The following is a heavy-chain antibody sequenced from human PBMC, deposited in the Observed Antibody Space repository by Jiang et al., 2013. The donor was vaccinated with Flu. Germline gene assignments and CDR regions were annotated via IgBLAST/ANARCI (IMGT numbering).Heavy chain of an antibody. V-gene: IGHV3-7*01. CDR1: GFTFSSYW. J-gene: IGHJ5*02. CDR2: IKQDGSEK. D-gene: IGHD2-2*01. Sequence: QLLESGGGLVQPGGSLRLSCAASGFTFSSYWMSWVRQAPGKGLEWVANIKQDGSEKYYVDSVKGRFTISRDNAKNSLYLQMNSLRAEDTAVYYCARDRDVVVPLPNWFDPWGQGTLVTVSS. CDR3: ARDRDVVVPLPNWFDP.